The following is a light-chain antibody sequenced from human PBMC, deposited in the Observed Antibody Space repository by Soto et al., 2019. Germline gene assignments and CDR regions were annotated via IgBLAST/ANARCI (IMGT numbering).Light chain of an antibody. J-gene: IGKJ1*01. CDR1: HSVSRN. Sequence: EIVMMQSPGTLSVSPGEGATVSCRASHSVSRNLAWYQQKPGQAPRLLIYDASTRATGIPDRFSGSGSGTEFTLTISSLQSEDFAVYYYQQYNSRPPRTFGQGTKVDIK. V-gene: IGKV3-15*01. CDR2: DAS. CDR3: QQYNSRPPRT.